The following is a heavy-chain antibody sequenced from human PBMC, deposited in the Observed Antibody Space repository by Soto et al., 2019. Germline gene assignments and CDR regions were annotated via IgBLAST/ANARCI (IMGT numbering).Heavy chain of an antibody. D-gene: IGHD3-22*01. CDR3: AKDVGDSEGYYDSSGYSRSYYYYGMDV. V-gene: IGHV3-23*01. J-gene: IGHJ6*02. CDR2: ISGSGGST. CDR1: GFTFSSYA. Sequence: GGSLRLSCAASGFTFSSYAMSWVRQAPGKGLEWVSAISGSGGSTYYADSVKGRFTISRDNSKNTLYLQMNSLRAEDTAVYYCAKDVGDSEGYYDSSGYSRSYYYYGMDVWGQGTTVTVSS.